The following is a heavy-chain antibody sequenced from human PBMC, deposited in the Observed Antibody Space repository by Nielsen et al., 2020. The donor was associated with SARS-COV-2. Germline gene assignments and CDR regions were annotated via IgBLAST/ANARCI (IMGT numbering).Heavy chain of an antibody. Sequence: SETLSLTCTVSGGSISSSSYYWAWIRQPPGRGLEWIGSIYYSGSTYYNPSLKSRVTISVDTSKNQFSLKMSYVTAADTAVYYCATTASYDSSGYYYGSIGYHDYWGQGTLVTVSS. V-gene: IGHV4-39*01. CDR3: ATTASYDSSGYYYGSIGYHDY. D-gene: IGHD3-22*01. CDR1: GGSISSSSYY. CDR2: IYYSGST. J-gene: IGHJ4*02.